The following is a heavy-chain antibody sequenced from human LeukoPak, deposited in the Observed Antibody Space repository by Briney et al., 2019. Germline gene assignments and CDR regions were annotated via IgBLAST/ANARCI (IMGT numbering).Heavy chain of an antibody. V-gene: IGHV1-24*01. Sequence: ASVKVSCKVSGYTLTELSMHWVRQAPGKGLEWMGRFDPEDGETIYAQKFQGRVTMTEDTSTNTAYMELSSLRSEDTAVYYCATQQLVRFVLRFQHWRQGTLVTVSS. CDR3: ATQQLVRFVLRFQH. D-gene: IGHD6-13*01. CDR2: FDPEDGET. CDR1: GYTLTELS. J-gene: IGHJ1*01.